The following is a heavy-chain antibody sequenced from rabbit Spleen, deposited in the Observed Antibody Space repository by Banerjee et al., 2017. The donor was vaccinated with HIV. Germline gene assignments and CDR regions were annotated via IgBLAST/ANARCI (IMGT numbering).Heavy chain of an antibody. V-gene: IGHV1S40*01. CDR3: ARDTSSSFSSYGMDL. J-gene: IGHJ3*01. Sequence: QQLEESGGGLVKPGASLTLTCTASGFSFSSRYDMCWVSQAPGKGLEWIGCIYTGNGKTYYASWAQGRFTISKSSSTTVTLQMTSLTAADTATYFCARDTSSSFSSYGMDLWGQGTLVTVS. CDR1: GFSFSSRYD. D-gene: IGHD1-1*01. CDR2: IYTGNGKT.